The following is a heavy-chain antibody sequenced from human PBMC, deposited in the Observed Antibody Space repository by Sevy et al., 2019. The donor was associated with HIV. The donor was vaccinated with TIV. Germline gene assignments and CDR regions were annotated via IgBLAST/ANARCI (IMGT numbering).Heavy chain of an antibody. CDR3: ARVAVVVTASTFYCDFDL. CDR1: GFTFSSYS. J-gene: IGHJ2*01. D-gene: IGHD2-21*02. CDR2: ISSSSSTI. Sequence: GGALRLSCAASGFTFSSYSMNWVRQAPGKGLEWVSYISSSSSTIYYADAVKGRFTISGDNAKNSLYLQMNSLSAEDTALYYCARVAVVVTASTFYCDFDLWGRGTLVTVSS. V-gene: IGHV3-48*01.